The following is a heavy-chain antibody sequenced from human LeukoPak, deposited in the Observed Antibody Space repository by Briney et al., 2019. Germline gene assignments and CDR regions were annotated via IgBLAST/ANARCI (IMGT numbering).Heavy chain of an antibody. CDR1: GFTFSGSA. Sequence: GGSLRLSCAASGFTFSGSAMHWVRQASGKGLEWVGRIRSKANSYATAYAASVKGRFTISRDDSKNTAYLQMNSLKTEDTAVYYCTPPGRGSGNGEVDYWGQGTLVTVSS. J-gene: IGHJ4*02. CDR2: IRSKANSYAT. V-gene: IGHV3-73*01. D-gene: IGHD5-18*01. CDR3: TPPGRGSGNGEVDY.